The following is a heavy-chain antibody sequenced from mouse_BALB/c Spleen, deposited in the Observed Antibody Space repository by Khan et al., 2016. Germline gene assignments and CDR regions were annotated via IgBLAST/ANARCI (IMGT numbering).Heavy chain of an antibody. V-gene: IGHV2-5*01. J-gene: IGHJ1*01. CDR2: IWRGGST. CDR3: AKNGNYWCFDV. CDR1: GFSLTSYG. D-gene: IGHD2-1*01. Sequence: QVQLQQPGPGLVQPSQSLSITCTVSGFSLTSYGVHWVRQSPGKGLEWLGVIWRGGSTDYNAAFMSRLSITTANSKTKVFFKMNSLQADDTAIYYCAKNGNYWCFDVWGAGTTVTVSS.